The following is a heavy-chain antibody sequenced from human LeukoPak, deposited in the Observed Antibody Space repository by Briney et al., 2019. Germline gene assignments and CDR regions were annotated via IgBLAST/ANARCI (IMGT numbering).Heavy chain of an antibody. CDR1: GFTFSSYS. CDR3: AREGSSSWYFVTSAYYFDY. J-gene: IGHJ4*02. Sequence: PGGSLRLSCAASGFTFSSYSMNWVRQAPGKGLEWVSYISSSSSTIYYADSVKGRFTISRDNAKNSLYLQMNSLRAEDTAVYYCAREGSSSWYFVTSAYYFDYWGQGTLVTVSS. CDR2: ISSSSSTI. D-gene: IGHD6-13*01. V-gene: IGHV3-48*01.